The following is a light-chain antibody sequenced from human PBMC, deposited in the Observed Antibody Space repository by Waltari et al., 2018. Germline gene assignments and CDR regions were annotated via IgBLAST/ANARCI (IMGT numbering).Light chain of an antibody. CDR2: KVS. CDR3: MQGTHWPLT. CDR1: QTLVHSDGNTY. Sequence: VVLTQSPLSLPVTLGQPASISCKSSQTLVHSDGNTYLAWFHQRPGQSPRRLIYKVSNRESGVPDRFSASGSGTDFTLKISRVEAEDVGVYYCMQGTHWPLTFGGGTKVEMK. J-gene: IGKJ4*01. V-gene: IGKV2-30*02.